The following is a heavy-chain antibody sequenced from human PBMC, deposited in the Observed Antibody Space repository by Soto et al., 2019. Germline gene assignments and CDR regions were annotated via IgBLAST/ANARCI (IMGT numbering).Heavy chain of an antibody. CDR1: GGSFSGYY. CDR3: VRYGRGWGRPPTVPYNWFDP. Sequence: QVQLQQWGAGLLKPSETLSLTCAVYGGSFSGYYWSWIRQPPGKGLEWIGEINHSGSTNYNPSLKSRVTISVDTSKNQFSLKLSSVTAADTAVYYCVRYGRGWGRPPTVPYNWFDPWGQGTLVTVSS. CDR2: INHSGST. D-gene: IGHD4-4*01. V-gene: IGHV4-34*01. J-gene: IGHJ5*02.